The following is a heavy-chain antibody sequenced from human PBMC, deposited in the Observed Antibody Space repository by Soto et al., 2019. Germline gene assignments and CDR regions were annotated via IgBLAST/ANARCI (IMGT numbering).Heavy chain of an antibody. CDR2: INPRDGAT. CDR1: GYTFTNYR. CDR3: ARQLSGYGTGPDY. V-gene: IGHV1-46*01. D-gene: IGHD5-12*01. J-gene: IGHJ4*02. Sequence: ASVKVSCKASGYTFTNYRMHWVRQAPGQGLEWLGIINPRDGATSNAEKFRGRVTMAPDTSARIVYMELFSLRSDDTAIYYCARQLSGYGTGPDYWGQGTLVTVSS.